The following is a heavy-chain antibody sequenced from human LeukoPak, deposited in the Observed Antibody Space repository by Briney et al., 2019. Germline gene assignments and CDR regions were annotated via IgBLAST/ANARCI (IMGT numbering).Heavy chain of an antibody. J-gene: IGHJ3*02. V-gene: IGHV1-69*13. CDR2: IIPIFGTA. Sequence: ASVKVSCKTSGGTFNNYAISWVRQAPGQGLEWMGGIIPIFGTANYAQKFQGRVTITADESTSTAYMELSSLRSEDTAVYYCAREEREYCGGDCNDAFDIWGQGTMVTVSS. CDR3: AREEREYCGGDCNDAFDI. CDR1: GGTFNNYA. D-gene: IGHD2-21*02.